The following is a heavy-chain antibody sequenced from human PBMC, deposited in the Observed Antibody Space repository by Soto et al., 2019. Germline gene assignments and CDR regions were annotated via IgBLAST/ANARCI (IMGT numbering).Heavy chain of an antibody. Sequence: PGGSLRLSCAASGFTFSSYGMHWVRQAPGKGLEWVAVISYDGSNKYYADSVKGRFTISRDNSKNTLYLQMNSLRAEDTAVYYCAKEISKDTAMETYSSSWHAYGAHYYYGMDVWGQGTTVTVSS. CDR3: AKEISKDTAMETYSSSWHAYGAHYYYGMDV. D-gene: IGHD6-13*01. V-gene: IGHV3-30*18. CDR2: ISYDGSNK. J-gene: IGHJ6*02. CDR1: GFTFSSYG.